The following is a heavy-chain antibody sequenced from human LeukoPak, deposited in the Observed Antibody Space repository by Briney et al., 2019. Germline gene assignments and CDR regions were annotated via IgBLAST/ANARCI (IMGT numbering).Heavy chain of an antibody. V-gene: IGHV3-23*01. CDR2: ISGSGAST. CDR3: AKDVGKWGSLHFFDY. J-gene: IGHJ4*02. CDR1: EFTLSTNA. Sequence: GGSLRLSCLTSEFTLSTNAMSWVRQAPGKGLEWISGISGSGASTYYADSVKGRFTISRDDSRNTLYLQMNSLRGDDTAVYYCAKDVGKWGSLHFFDYWGQGTLVTVSS. D-gene: IGHD2-15*01.